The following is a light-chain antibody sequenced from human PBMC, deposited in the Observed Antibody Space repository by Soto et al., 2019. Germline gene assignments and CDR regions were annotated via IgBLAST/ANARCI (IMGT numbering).Light chain of an antibody. Sequence: QSALTQPASVSGSPGQSITIPCSGRSSDLGGLNYVSWYQQHPGKVPKLMIYEVTKRPSGVPDRFSGSKSGNTASLTVSGLQADDEADYYCSSYAGNNNYVFGTGTKLTVL. J-gene: IGLJ1*01. CDR1: SSDLGGLNY. CDR2: EVT. V-gene: IGLV2-8*01. CDR3: SSYAGNNNYV.